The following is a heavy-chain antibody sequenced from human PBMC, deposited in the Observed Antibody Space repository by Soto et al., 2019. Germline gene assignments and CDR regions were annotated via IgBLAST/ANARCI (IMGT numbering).Heavy chain of an antibody. Sequence: QVQLVQSGAEVKKPGSSVKVSCKASGGAFSSYAISWVRQAPGQGLEWMGVIIPVFSTANYAQKFQGRVTITADESTRTAYMELSGLRSEDTAVYYCARDSWGLAVPDYHYYAMDVWGQGTTVTVS. CDR1: GGAFSSYA. J-gene: IGHJ6*02. V-gene: IGHV1-69*01. CDR2: IIPVFSTA. D-gene: IGHD6-19*01. CDR3: ARDSWGLAVPDYHYYAMDV.